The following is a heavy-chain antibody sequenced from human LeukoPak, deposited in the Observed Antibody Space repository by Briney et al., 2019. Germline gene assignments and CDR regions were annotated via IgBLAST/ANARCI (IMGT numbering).Heavy chain of an antibody. CDR2: INHSGST. CDR3: ARGRNLYSGSYYSYYYNYMDV. D-gene: IGHD1-26*01. J-gene: IGHJ6*03. CDR1: GGSFSGYY. V-gene: IGHV4-34*01. Sequence: SETLSLTCAVYGGSFSGYYWSWIRQPPGKGLEWIGEINHSGSTNYNPSLKSRVTISVDTSKNQFSLKLSSVTAADTAVYYCARGRNLYSGSYYSYYYNYMDVWGKGTTVTVS.